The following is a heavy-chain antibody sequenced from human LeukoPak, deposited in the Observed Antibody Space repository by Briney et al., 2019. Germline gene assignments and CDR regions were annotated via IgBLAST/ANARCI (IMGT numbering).Heavy chain of an antibody. V-gene: IGHV4-34*01. CDR3: ASRAPAAMGEFDY. Sequence: SETLSLTCAVYGGSFSGYYWSWIRQPPGKGLEWIGSIYHSGSTYYNPSLKSRVTISVDTSKNQFSLKLSSVTAADTAVYYCASRAPAAMGEFDYWGQGTLVTVSS. CDR2: IYHSGST. D-gene: IGHD5-18*01. CDR1: GGSFSGYY. J-gene: IGHJ4*02.